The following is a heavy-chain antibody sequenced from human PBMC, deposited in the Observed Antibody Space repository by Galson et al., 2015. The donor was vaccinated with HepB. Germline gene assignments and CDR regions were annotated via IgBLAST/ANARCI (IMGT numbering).Heavy chain of an antibody. J-gene: IGHJ4*02. CDR2: ISGGSSTI. V-gene: IGHV3-48*02. D-gene: IGHD2-2*01. CDR3: ARDLWGYCSTTNCYGVLYDYGIFDY. CDR1: GFTFNTYS. Sequence: SLRLSCAASGFTFNTYSMHWARQAPGKGLEWVSYISGGSSTIYYSDSVKGRFTISRDNAKNSLYLQMNSLRDEDTAVYYCARDLWGYCSTTNCYGVLYDYGIFDYWGQGTLVTVSS.